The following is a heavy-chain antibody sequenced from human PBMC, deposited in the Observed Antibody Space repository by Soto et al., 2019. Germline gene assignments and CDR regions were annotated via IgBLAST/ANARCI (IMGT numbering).Heavy chain of an antibody. J-gene: IGHJ5*02. CDR3: AREALITIFGVVTANWFDP. CDR2: IIPIFGTA. CDR1: GGTFSSYA. V-gene: IGHV1-69*13. D-gene: IGHD3-3*01. Sequence: PSVKVSCKASGGTFSSYAISWVRQAPGQGLEWMGGIIPIFGTANYAQKFQGRVTITADESTSTAYMELSSLRSEDTAVYYCAREALITIFGVVTANWFDPWGQGTLVTVSS.